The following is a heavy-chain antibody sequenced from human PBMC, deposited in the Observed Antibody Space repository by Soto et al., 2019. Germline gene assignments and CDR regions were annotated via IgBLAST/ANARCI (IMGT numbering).Heavy chain of an antibody. J-gene: IGHJ4*02. V-gene: IGHV4-4*07. D-gene: IGHD2-8*02. CDR1: GASITGSSY. Sequence: LSLTCTVSGASITGSSYWSWIRQPAGKGLEWIGRFSLSGTTSYNPSLRSRVTMSADVSKNQFSLRLTSVTAADTALYYCARGMTPPGAPAWYYFDSWGQGTLVTVSS. CDR3: ARGMTPPGAPAWYYFDS. CDR2: FSLSGTT.